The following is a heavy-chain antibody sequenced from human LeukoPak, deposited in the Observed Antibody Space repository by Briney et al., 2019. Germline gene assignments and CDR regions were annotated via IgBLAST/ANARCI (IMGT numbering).Heavy chain of an antibody. Sequence: GGSLRLSCAAAGFSVSSNYMNWVRQAPGKGLEWVSVIYSGGSTYYADSVKGRFTISRDNSKNTLYLHMKGLRVEDTAIYYCARDERWIQFNYWGQGTLVTVSS. CDR2: IYSGGST. CDR3: ARDERWIQFNY. D-gene: IGHD5-18*01. V-gene: IGHV3-53*01. J-gene: IGHJ4*02. CDR1: GFSVSSNY.